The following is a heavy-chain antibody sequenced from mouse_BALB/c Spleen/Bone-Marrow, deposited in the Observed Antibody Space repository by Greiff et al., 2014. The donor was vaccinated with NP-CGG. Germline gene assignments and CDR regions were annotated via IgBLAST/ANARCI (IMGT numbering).Heavy chain of an antibody. V-gene: IGHV4-1*02. CDR2: INPESSTI. Sequence: LQQSGGSLKLSCTASRFDFSRYWMSWVRQAPGKGLQWIGEINPESSTINYTPSLKDKFIISRDNAKNTLYLQMSKVRSEDTALYYCTRLTYYGLSDYWGQGTTLTVSS. D-gene: IGHD1-2*01. CDR3: TRLTYYGLSDY. CDR1: RFDFSRYW. J-gene: IGHJ2*01.